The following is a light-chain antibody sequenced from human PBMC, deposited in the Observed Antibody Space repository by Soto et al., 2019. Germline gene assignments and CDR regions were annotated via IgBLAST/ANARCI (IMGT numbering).Light chain of an antibody. CDR1: QTISSW. J-gene: IGKJ1*01. Sequence: DIQQTRSASTRSGFVVYVVTITCRASQTISSWLAWYQQKPGKAPKLLIYKASTLKSGVPSRFSGSGSGTEFTLTISSLQPDDFATYYCQHYNSYSEAFGQGTKVDIK. CDR3: QHYNSYSEA. V-gene: IGKV1-5*03. CDR2: KAS.